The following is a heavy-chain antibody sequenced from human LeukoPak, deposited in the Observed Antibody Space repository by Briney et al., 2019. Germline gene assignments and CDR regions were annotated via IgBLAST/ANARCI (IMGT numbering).Heavy chain of an antibody. CDR3: AREGSSSWYNWFDP. CDR1: GYTFTGYY. D-gene: IGHD6-13*01. J-gene: IGHJ5*02. CDR2: INPNSGGT. V-gene: IGHV1-2*02. Sequence: GASVKVSCKASGYTFTGYYMHWVRQAPGQGLEWMGWINPNSGGTNYAQKFQGRVTITTDESTSTAYMELSSLRSEDTAVYYCAREGSSSWYNWFDPWGQGTLVTVSS.